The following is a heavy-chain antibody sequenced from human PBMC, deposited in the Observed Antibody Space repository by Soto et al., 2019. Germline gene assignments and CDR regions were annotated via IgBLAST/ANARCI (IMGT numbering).Heavy chain of an antibody. CDR1: DFPFTIAG. Sequence: PGGSLRLACEAPDFPFTIAGINWVGQPPGKGLEWVGRIRSNNEGGTSDFAAHVKGRFAISRDDSKHTAYLQMDSLRTEDTAIYYCTTDSHYSGVLVRFDYWGLGTLVTVSS. D-gene: IGHD1-26*01. J-gene: IGHJ4*01. V-gene: IGHV3-15*07. CDR2: IRSNNEGGTS. CDR3: TTDSHYSGVLVRFDY.